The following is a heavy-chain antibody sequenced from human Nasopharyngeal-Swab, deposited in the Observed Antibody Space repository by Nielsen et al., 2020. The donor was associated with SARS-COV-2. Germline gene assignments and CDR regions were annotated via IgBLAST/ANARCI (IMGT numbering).Heavy chain of an antibody. D-gene: IGHD2-15*01. V-gene: IGHV4-30-4*01. J-gene: IGHJ3*02. Sequence: RQPPGKGLEWIGYIYYSGSTYYNPSLKSRVTISVDTSKNQFSLKLSSVTAADTAVYYCDRVVVVAATRLAFDIWGQGTMVTVSS. CDR2: IYYSGST. CDR3: DRVVVVAATRLAFDI.